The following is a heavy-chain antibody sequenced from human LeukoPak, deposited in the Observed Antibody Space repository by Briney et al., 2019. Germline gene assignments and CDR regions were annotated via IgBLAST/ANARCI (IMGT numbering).Heavy chain of an antibody. V-gene: IGHV3-11*01. CDR1: GFTFSDYY. Sequence: GSLRLSCAASGFTFSDYYMSWIRQAPGKGLEWVSYISSSGSTIYYADSVKGRFTISRDNAKNSLYLQMNSLRAEDTAVYYCARVLIDYYYYYMDVWGKGTTVTVSS. J-gene: IGHJ6*03. CDR3: ARVLIDYYYYYMDV. CDR2: ISSSGSTI.